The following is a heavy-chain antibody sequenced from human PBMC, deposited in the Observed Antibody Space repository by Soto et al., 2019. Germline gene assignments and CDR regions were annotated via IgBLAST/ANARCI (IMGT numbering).Heavy chain of an antibody. CDR2: IIPIFGTA. J-gene: IGHJ6*02. Sequence: QVQLVQSGAEVKKPGSSVKVSCKASGGTFSSYAISWVRQAPGQGLEWVGGIIPIFGTANYAQKFPGRVTITADKSTSTAYMELSSLRSEDTAVYYCAKGDIVVVPAARRGYYYGMDVWGQGTTVTVSS. CDR1: GGTFSSYA. CDR3: AKGDIVVVPAARRGYYYGMDV. V-gene: IGHV1-69*06. D-gene: IGHD2-2*01.